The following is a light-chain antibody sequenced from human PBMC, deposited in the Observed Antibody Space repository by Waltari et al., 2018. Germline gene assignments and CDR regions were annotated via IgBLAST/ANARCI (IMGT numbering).Light chain of an antibody. CDR2: LTH. J-gene: IGLJ2*01. CDR3: ATRDEGPTVV. Sequence: QSVLTQPPSASGTPGQSVTISCSGSLSNIGTHYVYWYQQLPGTAPKLLIYLTHQRPSGVPDRFSASKFGTSASLAISGLRFEDEGDYYCATRDEGPTVVFGGGTKVTVL. CDR1: LSNIGTHY. V-gene: IGLV1-47*01.